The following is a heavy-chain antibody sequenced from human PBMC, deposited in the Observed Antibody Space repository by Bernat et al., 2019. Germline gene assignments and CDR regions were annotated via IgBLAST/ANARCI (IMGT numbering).Heavy chain of an antibody. D-gene: IGHD6-13*01. V-gene: IGHV3-21*01. J-gene: IGHJ3*02. CDR1: GFTFSSYS. Sequence: EVQLVESGGGLVKPGGSLRLSCSASGFTFSSYSMNCVRQAPGKGPEWVSSISSSSSYIYYADSVKGRFTISRDNAKNSLYLQMNSLRAEDTAVYYCARATIAAAGTGDAFDIWGQGTMVTVSS. CDR2: ISSSSSYI. CDR3: ARATIAAAGTGDAFDI.